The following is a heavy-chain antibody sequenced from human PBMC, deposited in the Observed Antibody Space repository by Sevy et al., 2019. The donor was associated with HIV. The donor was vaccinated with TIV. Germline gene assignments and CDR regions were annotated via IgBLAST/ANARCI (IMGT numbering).Heavy chain of an antibody. CDR1: GKNLNDLP. D-gene: IGHD3-16*01. V-gene: IGHV1-24*01. CDR3: ATTREYYEDNSGYLDY. CDR2: FDPEDGER. Sequence: ASVKVSCKVSGKNLNDLPMHWVRQAPGKGLEWMGRFDPEDGERIYAQKFQGRVTMTEYTSRDTAYMELNSLRSEDTAMYYCATTREYYEDNSGYLDYWGQGILVTVSS. J-gene: IGHJ4*02.